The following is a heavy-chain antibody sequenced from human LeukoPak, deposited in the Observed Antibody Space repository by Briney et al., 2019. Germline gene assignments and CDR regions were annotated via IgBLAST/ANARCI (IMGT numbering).Heavy chain of an antibody. CDR3: ARGQVGRAGTFRIWAYFDH. CDR2: INHSGST. Sequence: LSCAASGFTFRSYGMHWVRQPPGKGLEWIGEINHSGSTNYNPSLKSRVTISVDTSKNQFSLKLSSVTAADTAVYYCARGQVGRAGTFRIWAYFDHWGQGTLVIVSS. D-gene: IGHD6-19*01. CDR1: GFTFRSYG. J-gene: IGHJ4*02. V-gene: IGHV4-34*01.